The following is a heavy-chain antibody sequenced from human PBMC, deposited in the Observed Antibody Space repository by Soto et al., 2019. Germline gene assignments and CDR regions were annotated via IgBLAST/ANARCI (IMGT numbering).Heavy chain of an antibody. CDR1: GFTFSSYA. CDR2: VSGTGGSA. J-gene: IGHJ6*02. D-gene: IGHD1-1*01. V-gene: IGHV3-23*01. Sequence: EVQLLESGGGLVRPGGSLRLSCAASGFTFSSYAMTWVRQAPGKGLEWVSGVSGTGGSAYYADSVKGRFTISRDKSTNTLYLHMNSLRTEDTAVYYCAKVHDPRAFYYYAMDVWGQGTTVTVSS. CDR3: AKVHDPRAFYYYAMDV.